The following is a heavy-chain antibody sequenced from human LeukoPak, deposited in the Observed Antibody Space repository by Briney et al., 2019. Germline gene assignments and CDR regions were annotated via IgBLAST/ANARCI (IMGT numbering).Heavy chain of an antibody. CDR1: GFTFSSYE. Sequence: GGSLRLSCAASGFTFSSYEMNWVRQAPGKGLEWVSYISSSGSTIYYADPVKGRFTVSRDNAKNSLYLQMNSLRAEDTAVYYCARVGSYYFDYWGQGTLVTVSS. D-gene: IGHD3-10*01. CDR3: ARVGSYYFDY. J-gene: IGHJ4*02. CDR2: ISSSGSTI. V-gene: IGHV3-48*03.